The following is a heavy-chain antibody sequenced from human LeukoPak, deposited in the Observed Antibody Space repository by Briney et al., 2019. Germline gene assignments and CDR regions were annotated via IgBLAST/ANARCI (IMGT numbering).Heavy chain of an antibody. CDR3: AKDAGGTYSQAIGY. Sequence: QPGGSLRLSCATSGFTFSIYGIHWVRQAPGKGLEWVAFVRDDGFNTYYAGSVKGRFTISRDNSKNTVFLQMNNLRVEDTAVYYFAKDAGGTYSQAIGYWGQGTLVTVSS. V-gene: IGHV3-30*02. CDR2: VRDDGFNT. D-gene: IGHD1-26*01. J-gene: IGHJ4*02. CDR1: GFTFSIYG.